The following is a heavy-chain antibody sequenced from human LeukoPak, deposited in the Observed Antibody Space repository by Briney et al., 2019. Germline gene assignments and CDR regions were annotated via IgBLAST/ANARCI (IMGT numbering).Heavy chain of an antibody. J-gene: IGHJ4*02. CDR2: TYYSGST. CDR3: ARVPDNYDFWSGPYYFDY. D-gene: IGHD3-3*01. V-gene: IGHV4-30-4*08. CDR1: GGSISSGDYY. Sequence: SETLSLTCAVSGGSISSGDYYWSWIRQPPGKGLEWIGYTYYSGSTYYNPSLKSRVTISVDTSKNQFSLKLSSVTAADTAVYYCARVPDNYDFWSGPYYFDYWGQGTLVTVSS.